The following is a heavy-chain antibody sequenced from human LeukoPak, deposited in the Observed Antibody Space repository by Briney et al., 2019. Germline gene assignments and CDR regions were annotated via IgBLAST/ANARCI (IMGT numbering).Heavy chain of an antibody. CDR2: ISYDGTNK. CDR3: AKDLNYDFWSGLGN. CDR1: GFSFSNYW. J-gene: IGHJ4*02. Sequence: GGSLRLSCAASGFSFSNYWIYWVRQAPGKGLEWMAVISYDGTNKYYADSVKGRFTISRDNSKNTLYLQMNSLRAEDTAVYYCAKDLNYDFWSGLGNWGQGTLVTVSS. D-gene: IGHD3-3*01. V-gene: IGHV3-30*18.